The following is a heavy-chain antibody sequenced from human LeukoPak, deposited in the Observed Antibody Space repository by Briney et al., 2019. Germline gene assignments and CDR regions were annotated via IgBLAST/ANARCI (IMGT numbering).Heavy chain of an antibody. CDR1: GFTFSSYG. D-gene: IGHD3-3*01. Sequence: GRSLRLSCAASGFTFSSYGMHWVRQAPGKGLEWVAVIWYDGSNKYYADSVKGRFTISRDNSKKALYLQMNSLSAEDTAVYYCAKAGGSRTIFGVAWGQGTLVTVSS. V-gene: IGHV3-33*06. CDR3: AKAGGSRTIFGVA. J-gene: IGHJ4*02. CDR2: IWYDGSNK.